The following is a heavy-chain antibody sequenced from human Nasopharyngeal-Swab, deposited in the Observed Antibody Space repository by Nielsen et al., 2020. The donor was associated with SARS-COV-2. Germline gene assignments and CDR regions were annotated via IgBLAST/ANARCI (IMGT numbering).Heavy chain of an antibody. CDR3: ARGWIQLWTSYFDY. V-gene: IGHV4-39*07. J-gene: IGHJ4*02. CDR2: IYYSGGT. D-gene: IGHD5-18*01. Sequence: WIRQPPGKGLEWIGSIYYSGGTYYNPSLKSRVTISVDTSKNQFSLKLSSVTAADTAVYYCARGWIQLWTSYFDYWGQGTLVTVSS.